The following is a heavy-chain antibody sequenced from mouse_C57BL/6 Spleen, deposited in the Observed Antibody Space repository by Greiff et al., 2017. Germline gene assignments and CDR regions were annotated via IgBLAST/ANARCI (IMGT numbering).Heavy chain of an antibody. D-gene: IGHD1-1*01. CDR3: ARKGVPYYGSSYFDY. J-gene: IGHJ2*01. CDR1: GYTFTSYW. Sequence: VQLQQSGAELVRPGTSVTLSCKASGYTFTSYWMHWVKQRPGQGLEWIGVIDPSDSYTNYNEKFKGKATLTVDTSSSTAYMQLSSLTSEDSAVYYCARKGVPYYGSSYFDYWGQGTTLTVSS. V-gene: IGHV1-59*01. CDR2: IDPSDSYT.